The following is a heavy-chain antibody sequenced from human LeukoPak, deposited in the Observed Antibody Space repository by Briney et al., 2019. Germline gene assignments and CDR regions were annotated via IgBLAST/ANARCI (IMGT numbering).Heavy chain of an antibody. Sequence: SETLSLTCTVSGGSISSYYWSWIRQPPGKGLEWIGYIYHSGSTYYNPPLKSRVTISVDRSKNQFSLRLSSVTAADTAVYYCARITNPYSSSHYYYMDVWGKGTTVTVSS. V-gene: IGHV4-59*12. J-gene: IGHJ6*03. CDR3: ARITNPYSSSHYYYMDV. D-gene: IGHD6-6*01. CDR1: GGSISSYY. CDR2: IYHSGST.